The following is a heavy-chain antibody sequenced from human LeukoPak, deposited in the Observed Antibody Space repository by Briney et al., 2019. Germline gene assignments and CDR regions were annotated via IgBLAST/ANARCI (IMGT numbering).Heavy chain of an antibody. CDR2: IFGSGGSA. V-gene: IGHV3-23*01. Sequence: PGGSLRLSCTASGFAFGSYAMYWVRQAPGKGLERVSGIFGSGGSAHYADSVKGRFTISRDNSKNTVYLEMNSLGVEDTAVYYCAKTTVGYSSGRFPGWPADYWGQGTLVTVSS. D-gene: IGHD2-15*01. CDR1: GFAFGSYA. CDR3: AKTTVGYSSGRFPGWPADY. J-gene: IGHJ4*02.